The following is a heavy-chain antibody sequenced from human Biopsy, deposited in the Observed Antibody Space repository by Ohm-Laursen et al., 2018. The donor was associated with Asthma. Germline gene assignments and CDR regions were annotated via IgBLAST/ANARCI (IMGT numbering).Heavy chain of an antibody. Sequence: GTLSLTCTVSGASITSSAYYWGWIRQPPGKGLEWIGSMYYGETTYYSPSLKSRVTISVDTSKNQFSLILRAVTAADTAVYYCARHDHRWDTYADFWGQGTLVTVSS. D-gene: IGHD2-2*01. V-gene: IGHV4-39*01. CDR1: GASITSSAYY. CDR3: ARHDHRWDTYADF. J-gene: IGHJ4*02. CDR2: MYYGETT.